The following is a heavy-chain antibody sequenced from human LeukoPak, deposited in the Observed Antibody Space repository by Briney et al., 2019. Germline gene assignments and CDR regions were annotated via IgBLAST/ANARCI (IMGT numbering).Heavy chain of an antibody. CDR1: GGSISSSDYY. V-gene: IGHV4-39*01. CDR3: ARHISASMVRGVFT. D-gene: IGHD3-10*01. Sequence: SGTLSLTCTVSGGSISSSDYYWGWIRQPPGKGPEWIGSVYYSGSTSYNPSLKSRVTISVDTSKNQFSLKLSSVTAADTAVYYCARHISASMVRGVFTWGQGTLVTVSS. CDR2: VYYSGST. J-gene: IGHJ5*02.